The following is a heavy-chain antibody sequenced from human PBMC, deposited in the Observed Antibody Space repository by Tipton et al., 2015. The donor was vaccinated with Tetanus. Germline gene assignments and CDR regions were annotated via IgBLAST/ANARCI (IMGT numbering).Heavy chain of an antibody. Sequence: TLSLTCAVYGGSFSGYYWSWIRQPPGKGLEWIGEISHTGDTNSNPSLESRFSTSIDTSKKQFSLKLNSVTAAGTAVYFCARDQARGARGWNYFDYWGQGTQVTVSS. D-gene: IGHD1-26*01. CDR2: ISHTGDT. CDR3: ARDQARGARGWNYFDY. J-gene: IGHJ4*02. CDR1: GGSFSGYY. V-gene: IGHV4-34*01.